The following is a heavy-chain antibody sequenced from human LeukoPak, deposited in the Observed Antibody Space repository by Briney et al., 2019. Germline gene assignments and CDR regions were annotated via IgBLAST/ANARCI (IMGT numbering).Heavy chain of an antibody. CDR1: GFTFSSYW. V-gene: IGHV3-74*01. CDR3: ARDRTALVRGMDV. CDR2: INNDGSST. D-gene: IGHD5-18*01. Sequence: PGGSLRLSCAASGFTFSSYWLHWVRQAPGKGLVWVSHINNDGSSTTYADSVRGRFTISRDNAKNTLYLQMNSLRAEDTAVYYCARDRTALVRGMDVWGQGITVTVSS. J-gene: IGHJ6*02.